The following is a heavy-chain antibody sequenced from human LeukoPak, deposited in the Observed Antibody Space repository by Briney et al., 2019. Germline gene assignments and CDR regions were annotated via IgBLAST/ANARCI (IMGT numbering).Heavy chain of an antibody. CDR1: GYTFTGYY. J-gene: IGHJ4*02. Sequence: GASVKVSCKASGYTFTGYYMHWVRQAPGQGLEWMGWINPNSGGTNYAQKFQGRVTMTRDTSISTAYMELSRLRSDDTAVYYCARDNSFSGWYSEGYWGQGTLVTVSS. CDR3: ARDNSFSGWYSEGY. D-gene: IGHD6-19*01. CDR2: INPNSGGT. V-gene: IGHV1-2*02.